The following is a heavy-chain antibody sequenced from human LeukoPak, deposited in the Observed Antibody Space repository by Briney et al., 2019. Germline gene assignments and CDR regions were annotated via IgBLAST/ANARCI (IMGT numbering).Heavy chain of an antibody. D-gene: IGHD6-19*01. CDR1: GGTFGSYA. CDR3: ARGPRLIAVAGTSFYYYYMDV. Sequence: GASVKVSCKASGGTFGSYAISWVRQAPGQGLEWMGGIIPIFGTANYAQKFQGRVTITADESTSTAYMELSSLRSEDTAVYYCARGPRLIAVAGTSFYYYYMDVWGKGTTVTVSS. J-gene: IGHJ6*03. CDR2: IIPIFGTA. V-gene: IGHV1-69*13.